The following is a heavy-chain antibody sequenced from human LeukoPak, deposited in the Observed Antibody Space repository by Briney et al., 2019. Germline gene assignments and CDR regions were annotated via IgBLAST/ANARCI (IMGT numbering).Heavy chain of an antibody. CDR2: IYYSGST. CDR1: GGSISSSSYY. Sequence: PSETLSLTCTVSGGSISSSSYYWGWIRQPPGKGLEWIGSIYYSGSTYYNPSLKSRVTISVDTSKNQFSLKLSSVTAADTAVYYCASREMATIDIGGQGTLVTVSS. J-gene: IGHJ4*02. CDR3: ASREMATIDI. V-gene: IGHV4-39*01. D-gene: IGHD5-24*01.